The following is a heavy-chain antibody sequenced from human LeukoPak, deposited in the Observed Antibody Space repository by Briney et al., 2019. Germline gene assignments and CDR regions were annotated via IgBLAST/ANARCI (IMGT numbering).Heavy chain of an antibody. CDR3: ARGPLDPGYCSSTSCYRPPNDY. J-gene: IGHJ4*02. V-gene: IGHV3-21*01. CDR1: GFTFSSYS. Sequence: GGSLRLSCAASGFTFSSYSMSWVRQAPGKGLEWVSSISSSSSYIYYADSVKGRFTISRDNAKNSLYLQMNSLRAEDTAVYYCARGPLDPGYCSSTSCYRPPNDYWGQGTLVTVSS. D-gene: IGHD2-2*03. CDR2: ISSSSSYI.